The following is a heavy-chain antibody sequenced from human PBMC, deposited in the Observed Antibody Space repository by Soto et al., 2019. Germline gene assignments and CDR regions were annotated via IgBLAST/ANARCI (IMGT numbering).Heavy chain of an antibody. CDR2: ISGSGGST. V-gene: IGHV3-23*01. J-gene: IGHJ6*03. Sequence: EVQLLESGGGLVQPGGSLRLSCAASGFTFSSYAMSWVRQAPGKGLEWVSAISGSGGSTYYADSVKGRFTISRDNSKNTLYLQMNSVRGEDTAVYYCAKRAGYCSGGSCQYYYYMDVWGKGTTVTVSS. D-gene: IGHD2-15*01. CDR1: GFTFSSYA. CDR3: AKRAGYCSGGSCQYYYYMDV.